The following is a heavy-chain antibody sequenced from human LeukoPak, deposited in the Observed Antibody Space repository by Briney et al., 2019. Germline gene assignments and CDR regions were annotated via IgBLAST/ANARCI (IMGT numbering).Heavy chain of an antibody. D-gene: IGHD6-6*01. CDR3: ANFIAARRGYDY. CDR1: GFTFSSYG. Sequence: PGGSLRLSCAASGFTFSSYGMHWVRQAPGKGLEWVAVISYDGSNKYYADSVKGRFTISRDNSKNTLYLQMNSLRAEDTAVYYCANFIAARRGYDYWGQGTLVTVSS. CDR2: ISYDGSNK. V-gene: IGHV3-30*18. J-gene: IGHJ4*02.